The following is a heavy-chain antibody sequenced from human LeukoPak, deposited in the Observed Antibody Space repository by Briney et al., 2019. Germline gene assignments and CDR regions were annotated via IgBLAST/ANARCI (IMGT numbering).Heavy chain of an antibody. V-gene: IGHV4-39*01. Sequence: SETLSLTCTVSGGSISSSTYCWGWIRQPPGKGLEWIGSIYYSGSTYYNPSLKSRVTISVDTSKNQFSLKLSSVTAADTAVYYCARLRWLQTKAIDYWGQGTLVTVSS. CDR3: ARLRWLQTKAIDY. CDR1: GGSISSSTYC. D-gene: IGHD5-24*01. J-gene: IGHJ4*02. CDR2: IYYSGST.